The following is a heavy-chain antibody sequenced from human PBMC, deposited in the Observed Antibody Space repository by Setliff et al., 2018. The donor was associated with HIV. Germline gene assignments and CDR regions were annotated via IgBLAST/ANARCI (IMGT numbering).Heavy chain of an antibody. CDR1: GGPMTTISSY. V-gene: IGHV4-39*01. J-gene: IGHJ4*02. CDR3: ARPGSRSDWRH. CDR2: IYYGGST. Sequence: ASETLSLTCTVSGGPMTTISSYWGWIRQSPGKGLEWIASIYYGGSTYYNPSLKSRTTISLDTSKNQFSLTLRSVTAADTAMYYCARPGSRSDWRHWGRGTLVTVSS. D-gene: IGHD6-19*01.